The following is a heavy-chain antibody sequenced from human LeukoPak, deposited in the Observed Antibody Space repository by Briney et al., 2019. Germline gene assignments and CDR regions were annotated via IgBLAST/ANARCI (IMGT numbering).Heavy chain of an antibody. D-gene: IGHD3-16*02. Sequence: SVKASCKASGGTFSSYAISWVRQAPGQGLEWMGGIIPIFGTANYAQKFQGGVTITTDESTSTAYMELSSLRSEDTAVYYCARDGNSDGYRYYFDYWGQGTLVTVSS. CDR3: ARDGNSDGYRYYFDY. J-gene: IGHJ4*02. CDR2: IIPIFGTA. CDR1: GGTFSSYA. V-gene: IGHV1-69*05.